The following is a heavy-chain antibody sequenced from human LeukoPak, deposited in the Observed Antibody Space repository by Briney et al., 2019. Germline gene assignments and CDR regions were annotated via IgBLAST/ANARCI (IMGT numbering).Heavy chain of an antibody. Sequence: SETLSLTCAVYGGSFSGYYWSWIRQPPGKGLEWIGEINHSGSTNYNPSLKSRVTISVDTSKNQFSLKLSSVTAADTAVYYCARAQYSSSWHNWYFDLWGRGTLVTVSS. V-gene: IGHV4-34*01. CDR2: INHSGST. CDR1: GGSFSGYY. J-gene: IGHJ2*01. CDR3: ARAQYSSSWHNWYFDL. D-gene: IGHD6-13*01.